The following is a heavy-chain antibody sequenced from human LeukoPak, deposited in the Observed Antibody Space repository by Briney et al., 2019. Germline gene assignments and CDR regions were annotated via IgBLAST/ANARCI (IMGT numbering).Heavy chain of an antibody. D-gene: IGHD3-22*01. CDR3: ARDYGDSSGYYYLDY. J-gene: IGHJ4*02. Sequence: GGSLRLSCAASGFTFSSYAMHWVRRAPGKGLEWVAVISYDGSNKYYADSVKGRFTISRDNSKNTLYLQMNSLRAEDTAVYYCARDYGDSSGYYYLDYWGQGTLVTVSS. CDR1: GFTFSSYA. CDR2: ISYDGSNK. V-gene: IGHV3-30-3*01.